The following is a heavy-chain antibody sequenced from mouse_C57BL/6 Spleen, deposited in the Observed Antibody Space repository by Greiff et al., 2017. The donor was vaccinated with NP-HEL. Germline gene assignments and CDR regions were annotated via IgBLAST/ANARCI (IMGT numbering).Heavy chain of an antibody. CDR2: INPNNGGT. CDR1: GYTFTDYN. D-gene: IGHD1-1*01. CDR3: ARRDYYGSSYVWYFDV. Sequence: EVQLQQSGPELVKPGASVKMSCKASGYTFTDYNMHWVKQSPGKSLEWIGYINPNNGGTSYNQKFKGKATLTVNKSSSTAYMELRSLTSEDSAVYYCARRDYYGSSYVWYFDVWGTGTTVTVSS. J-gene: IGHJ1*03. V-gene: IGHV1-22*01.